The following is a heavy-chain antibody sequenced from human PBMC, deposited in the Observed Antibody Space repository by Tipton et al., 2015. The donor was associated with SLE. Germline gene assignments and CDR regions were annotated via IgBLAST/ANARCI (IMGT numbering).Heavy chain of an antibody. D-gene: IGHD3-3*01. V-gene: IGHV4-59*01. J-gene: IGHJ4*02. CDR1: GGSISSYY. CDR3: ASTTSGRVFGEVYYFDY. Sequence: LSLTCTVSGGSISSYYWSWIRQPPGKGLEWIGYIYYSGSTNYNPSLKSRVTISVDTSKNQFSLKLSSVTAADTAVYYCASTTSGRVFGEVYYFDYWGQGTLVTVSS. CDR2: IYYSGST.